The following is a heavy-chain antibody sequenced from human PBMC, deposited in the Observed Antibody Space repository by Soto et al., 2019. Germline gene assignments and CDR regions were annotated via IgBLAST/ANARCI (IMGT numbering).Heavy chain of an antibody. Sequence: GASVKVSCKASGYTFTSYGISWVRQAPGQGLEWMGWISAYNGNTNYAQKLQGRVTMTADKSTSTAYMELSSLRSEDTAVYYCAREYSSSSPDYYYYGMDVWGQGTTVTVSS. D-gene: IGHD6-6*01. CDR2: ISAYNGNT. J-gene: IGHJ6*02. CDR1: GYTFTSYG. CDR3: AREYSSSSPDYYYYGMDV. V-gene: IGHV1-18*01.